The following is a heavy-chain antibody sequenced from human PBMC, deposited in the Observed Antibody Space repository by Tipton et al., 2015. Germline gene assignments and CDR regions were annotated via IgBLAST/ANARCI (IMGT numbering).Heavy chain of an antibody. CDR1: AYSISSDYY. Sequence: TLSLTCAVSAYSISSDYYWSWIRQPPGKGLEWIGYIYYSGSTNYNPSLKSRVTVLLDTSKTQFSLSPTSVTAADTAVYYCARARGRHGGLFDSWGQGILVTVSS. CDR2: IYYSGST. V-gene: IGHV4-61*01. D-gene: IGHD4-23*01. J-gene: IGHJ4*02. CDR3: ARARGRHGGLFDS.